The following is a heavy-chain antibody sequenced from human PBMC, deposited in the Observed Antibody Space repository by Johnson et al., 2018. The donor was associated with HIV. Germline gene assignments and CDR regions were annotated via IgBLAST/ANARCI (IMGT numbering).Heavy chain of an antibody. D-gene: IGHD2-8*01. J-gene: IGHJ3*02. CDR1: GFSFRSYG. CDR2: TQYDGSNK. CDR3: ARVSAVEGAGGSLLLMVYASDAFDI. V-gene: IGHV3-30*02. Sequence: CAASGFSFRSYGIHWVRQAPGKGLEWVAFTQYDGSNKYYADSMKGRFTISRDNSKKTLYLQMNSLRPEDTAVYYCARVSAVEGAGGSLLLMVYASDAFDIWGQGTMVTVSS.